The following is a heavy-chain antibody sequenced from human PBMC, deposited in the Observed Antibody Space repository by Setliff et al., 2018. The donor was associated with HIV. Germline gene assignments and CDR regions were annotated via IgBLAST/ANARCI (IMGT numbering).Heavy chain of an antibody. J-gene: IGHJ5*02. CDR2: TYPIDSET. V-gene: IGHV5-51*01. CDR1: GYNFNTYW. D-gene: IGHD3-16*02. CDR3: ARHPPRGYPKNWFDP. Sequence: GESLKISCKGFGYNFNTYWIAWVRQVPGKGLEWMGITYPIDSETKYSPSFQGQVTISVDRSISTAYLQWNNLKASDSAIYYCARHPPRGYPKNWFDPWGQGTLVTVSS.